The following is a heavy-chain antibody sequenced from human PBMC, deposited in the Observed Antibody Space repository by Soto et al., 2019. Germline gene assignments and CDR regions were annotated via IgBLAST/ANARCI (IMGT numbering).Heavy chain of an antibody. CDR2: IYPGDSET. J-gene: IGHJ3*02. Sequence: GESLKISCKGSRYSFTSYWIGWVRQMPGKGLEWMGIIYPGDSETRYSPSFQGQVTISADKSISTAYLQWSSLKASDTAMYYCARTEYCSGGSCYGWAFVIWGQGTMVTVSS. D-gene: IGHD2-15*01. CDR1: RYSFTSYW. CDR3: ARTEYCSGGSCYGWAFVI. V-gene: IGHV5-51*01.